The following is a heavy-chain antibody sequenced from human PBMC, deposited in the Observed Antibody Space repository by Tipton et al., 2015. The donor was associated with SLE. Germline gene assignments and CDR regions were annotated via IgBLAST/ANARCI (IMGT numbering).Heavy chain of an antibody. J-gene: IGHJ4*02. CDR1: GFTFTGYY. CDR2: INPDGGDT. V-gene: IGHV1-2*02. Sequence: QLVQSGADVKKPGASVRVSCKASGFTFTGYYMYWVRQAPGQGLEWMGWINPDGGDTNYAQNFQGRVTMTRDTSISTVYMELSRLRSDDPAVYFCAREVAGNLDYWGQGTLVTVSS. CDR3: AREVAGNLDY. D-gene: IGHD6-19*01.